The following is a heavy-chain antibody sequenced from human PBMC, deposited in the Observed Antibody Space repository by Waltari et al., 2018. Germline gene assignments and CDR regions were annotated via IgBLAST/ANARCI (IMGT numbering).Heavy chain of an antibody. CDR1: GFNFNTYR. V-gene: IGHV3-7*01. Sequence: EVQLVESGGGLVQPGGSLRLSCAASGFNFNTYRMSWARQAPGKGLEWVANIRQDGNHDHYVDSVKGRFTISRDNAKNSLYLQMNSLRAEDTAVYYCARGGYYDSTALGIWGQGTMVTVSS. J-gene: IGHJ3*02. CDR3: ARGGYYDSTALGI. D-gene: IGHD3-22*01. CDR2: IRQDGNHD.